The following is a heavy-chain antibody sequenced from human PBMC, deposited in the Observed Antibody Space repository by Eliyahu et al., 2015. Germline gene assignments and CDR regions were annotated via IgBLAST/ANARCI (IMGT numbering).Heavy chain of an antibody. CDR2: IYYSGST. Sequence: QLQLQESGPGLVKPSETLSLTCTVXGGSISSSSYYWGWIRXPPGKGPXWIGSIYYSGSTXYXPSLKSRVTISVDTSKNQFSLKLSSVTAADTAVYYCARHVSYYYDSSGSEQGDRFDYWGQGTLVTVSS. CDR3: ARHVSYYYDSSGSEQGDRFDY. J-gene: IGHJ4*01. V-gene: IGHV4-39*01. CDR1: GGSISSSSYY. D-gene: IGHD3-22*01.